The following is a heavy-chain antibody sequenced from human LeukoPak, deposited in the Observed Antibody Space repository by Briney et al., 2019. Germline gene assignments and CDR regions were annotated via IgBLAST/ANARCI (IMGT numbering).Heavy chain of an antibody. Sequence: ASVKVSCKASGDTFSDYYIHWVRQAPGQGLEWMGWSNPKSGGVHYVEKFQDRVTMITDTSIRTAYLELSSLNFDDPAVYYCAREGDNGVDVNWFDPWGQGTLVTVSS. CDR1: GDTFSDYY. D-gene: IGHD2-8*01. J-gene: IGHJ5*02. V-gene: IGHV1-2*02. CDR3: AREGDNGVDVNWFDP. CDR2: SNPKSGGV.